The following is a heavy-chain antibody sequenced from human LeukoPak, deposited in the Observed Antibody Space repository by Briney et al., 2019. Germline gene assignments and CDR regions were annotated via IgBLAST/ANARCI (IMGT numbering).Heavy chain of an antibody. V-gene: IGHV3-21*01. CDR2: ISSSSSYI. CDR3: ARVRTSSFGVDY. D-gene: IGHD6-13*01. J-gene: IGHJ4*02. Sequence: GGSLRLSCAASGFTFSSYSMNWVRQAPGKGLEWVSSISSSSSYIYYADSVKGRFTISRDNAKNSLYLQMNSLRAEDTAVYYCARVRTSSFGVDYWGQGTLVTVSS. CDR1: GFTFSSYS.